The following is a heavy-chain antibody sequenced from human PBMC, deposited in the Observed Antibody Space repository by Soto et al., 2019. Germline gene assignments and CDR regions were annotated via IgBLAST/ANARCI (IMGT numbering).Heavy chain of an antibody. J-gene: IGHJ4*02. CDR2: ISAYNGNT. Sequence: QVQLVQSGAEVKKLGASVKVSCKASGYTFTSYGISWVRQAPGQGLEWMGWISAYNGNTNYAQKLQGRVTMTTDTSTSTAYMELRSLRSDDTAVYYCARDRAYYYDSSGYFRYFDYWGQGTLVTVSS. D-gene: IGHD3-22*01. CDR1: GYTFTSYG. CDR3: ARDRAYYYDSSGYFRYFDY. V-gene: IGHV1-18*04.